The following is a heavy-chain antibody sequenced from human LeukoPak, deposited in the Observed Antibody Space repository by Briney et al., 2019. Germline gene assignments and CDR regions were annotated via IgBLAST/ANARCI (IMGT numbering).Heavy chain of an antibody. J-gene: IGHJ4*02. CDR2: IYYSGST. CDR1: GGSISSSSFY. CDR3: ARGLMGGYSSRPHFDY. Sequence: SETLSLTCTVSGGSISSSSFYWGWLRQPPGKGLEWIGSIYYSGSTYYNPFLKSRVTISVDTSKNQFSLKLTSVTAADTAVYYCARGLMGGYSSRPHFDYWGQGTLVTVSS. V-gene: IGHV4-39*07. D-gene: IGHD6-19*01.